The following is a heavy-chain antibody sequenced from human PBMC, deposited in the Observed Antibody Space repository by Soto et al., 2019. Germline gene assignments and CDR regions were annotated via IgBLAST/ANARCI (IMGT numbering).Heavy chain of an antibody. CDR3: ARDNSVYGMDV. Sequence: SETLSLTCTVSGGSISSYYWSWIRQPPGKGLEWIGYIYYSGSTNYNPSLKSRVTISVDTSKNQFSLKLSSVTAADTAVYYCARDNSVYGMDVWGQGTTGTVSS. D-gene: IGHD2-21*01. J-gene: IGHJ6*02. V-gene: IGHV4-59*01. CDR2: IYYSGST. CDR1: GGSISSYY.